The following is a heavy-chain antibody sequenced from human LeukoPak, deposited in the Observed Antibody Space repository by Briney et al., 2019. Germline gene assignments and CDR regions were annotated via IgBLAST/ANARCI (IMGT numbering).Heavy chain of an antibody. D-gene: IGHD3-16*01. V-gene: IGHV3-30-3*01. J-gene: IGHJ4*02. CDR3: ARDPKVGSPDYFDY. CDR2: MSQDGRTA. CDR1: GFSVSQHE. Sequence: GGSLRLSCAASGFSVSQHEMHWVRQAPGKGLEWVAVMSQDGRTALYIDSLKGQFIISKDTSTDTVYLQMNSLRVEDTAVYYCARDPKVGSPDYFDYWGQGTLVTVSP.